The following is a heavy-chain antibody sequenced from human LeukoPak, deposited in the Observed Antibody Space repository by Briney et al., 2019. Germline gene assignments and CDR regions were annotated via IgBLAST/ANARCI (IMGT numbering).Heavy chain of an antibody. J-gene: IGHJ4*02. CDR3: AYPLNYYDSSGYTLTN. Sequence: ASVKVSCKASGYTFTGYYMHWVRQAPGQGLEWMGWINPNGGGTNYAQKFQGRVTMTRDTSISTAYMELSRLRSDDTAVYYCAYPLNYYDSSGYTLTNWGQGTLVTVSS. V-gene: IGHV1-2*02. CDR2: INPNGGGT. CDR1: GYTFTGYY. D-gene: IGHD3-22*01.